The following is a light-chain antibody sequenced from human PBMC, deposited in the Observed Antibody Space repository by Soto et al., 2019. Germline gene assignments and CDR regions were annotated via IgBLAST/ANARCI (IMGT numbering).Light chain of an antibody. V-gene: IGKV1-39*01. Sequence: DIQMTQSPPSLSASVGDRVTITCRASQKISSYLNWYQHKSGKAPKLLIYGASALQSGVPSRFSGSGSGTDFTLTIRSPQPEDVATYYCQQSYSTPYTFGQGTNLEIK. CDR1: QKISSY. J-gene: IGKJ2*01. CDR3: QQSYSTPYT. CDR2: GAS.